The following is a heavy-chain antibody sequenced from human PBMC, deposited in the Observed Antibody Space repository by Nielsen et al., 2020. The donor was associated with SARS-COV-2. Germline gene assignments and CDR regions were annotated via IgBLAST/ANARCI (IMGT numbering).Heavy chain of an antibody. CDR3: ARGLGEVADY. V-gene: IGHV3-48*03. CDR1: GFTFSSYE. Sequence: SLKISCAASGFTFSSYEMNWVRQAPGKGLEWVSYITSSGSTIYYADSVKGRFSISRDNAKNSLFLQMNSLRAEDTAVYYCARGLGEVADYWGQGALVTVSS. J-gene: IGHJ4*02. CDR2: ITSSGSTI. D-gene: IGHD3-10*01.